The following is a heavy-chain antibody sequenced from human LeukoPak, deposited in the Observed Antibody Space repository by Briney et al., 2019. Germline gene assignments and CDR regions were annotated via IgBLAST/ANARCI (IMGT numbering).Heavy chain of an antibody. J-gene: IGHJ4*02. CDR3: ARPADYGDFEY. V-gene: IGHV3-23*01. D-gene: IGHD4-17*01. CDR2: ISGSGGST. Sequence: GGSLRLSCAASGFTFSSYAMSWVRQAPGKGLEWVSAISGSGGSTYYADSVKGRLTISRDNAKNTLYLQMNSLRAEDTAVYYCARPADYGDFEYWGQGTLVTVSS. CDR1: GFTFSSYA.